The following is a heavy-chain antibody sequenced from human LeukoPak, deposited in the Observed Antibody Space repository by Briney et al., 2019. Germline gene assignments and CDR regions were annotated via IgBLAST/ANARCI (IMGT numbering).Heavy chain of an antibody. CDR2: IYHSGST. Sequence: SGTLSLTCAVSGGSISSSNWWSWVRQPPGKGLEWIGEIYHSGSTNYNPSLKSRVTISVDKSKNQFSLQLNSVTPEDTAVYYCARVGAYYYYGMDVWGQGTTVTVSS. V-gene: IGHV4-4*02. CDR1: GGSISSSNW. D-gene: IGHD1-26*01. CDR3: ARVGAYYYYGMDV. J-gene: IGHJ6*02.